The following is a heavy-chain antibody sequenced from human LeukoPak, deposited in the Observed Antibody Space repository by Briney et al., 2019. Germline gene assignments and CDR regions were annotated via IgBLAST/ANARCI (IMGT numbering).Heavy chain of an antibody. CDR3: ARERSSSGGHNWFDP. D-gene: IGHD4-23*01. J-gene: IGHJ5*02. CDR1: GGYIITSGHY. CDR2: DYYTGVN. Sequence: SETLSLTCTVSGGYIITSGHYWGWIRQPPGKGLEWIGSDYYTGVNSTNPFFRSRMSISVDTSKKQFSLNLTSVTAADAAVYYCARERSSSGGHNWFDPWGEGTLVTVSS. V-gene: IGHV4-39*07.